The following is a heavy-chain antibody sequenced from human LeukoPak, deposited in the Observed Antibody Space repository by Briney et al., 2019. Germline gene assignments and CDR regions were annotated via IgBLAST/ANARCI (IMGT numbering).Heavy chain of an antibody. CDR3: AKNDYSDYDWFDP. V-gene: IGHV3-23*01. CDR2: ISGSGDST. J-gene: IGHJ5*02. D-gene: IGHD4-11*01. Sequence: GGSLRLSCAASGFTFGSYAMTWVRQAPGKGLEWVSSISGSGDSTYYADSVKGPFTNSRDNSKNTLYLQMNSLRAEDTAIYYCAKNDYSDYDWFDPWGQGTLVTVSS. CDR1: GFTFGSYA.